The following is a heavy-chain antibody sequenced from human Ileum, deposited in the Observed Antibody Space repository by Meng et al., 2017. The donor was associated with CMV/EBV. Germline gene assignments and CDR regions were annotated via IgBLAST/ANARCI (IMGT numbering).Heavy chain of an antibody. CDR2: IKQDGSEK. Sequence: GESLKISCAASGFTFSSYWMSWVRQAPGKGLEWVANIKQDGSEKYYVDSVKDRFTISRDNAKNSLYLQMNSLRAEDTAVYYCATHRDVNDYWGQGTLVTVSS. J-gene: IGHJ4*02. D-gene: IGHD5-24*01. CDR1: GFTFSSYW. CDR3: ATHRDVNDY. V-gene: IGHV3-7*01.